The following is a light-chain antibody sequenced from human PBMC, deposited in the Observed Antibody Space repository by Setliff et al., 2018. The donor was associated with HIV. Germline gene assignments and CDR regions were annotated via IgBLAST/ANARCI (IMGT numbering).Light chain of an antibody. Sequence: SALTQPASVSGSPGQSITISCTGTSSDVGGYNYVSWYQQHPGKAPKLMIYDVSNRPSGVSNRFSGSKSGNTASLTISGLQAEDEADYYCSSYTTSSTWVFGGGTKGTVL. CDR2: DVS. CDR1: SSDVGGYNY. CDR3: SSYTTSSTWV. J-gene: IGLJ3*02. V-gene: IGLV2-14*03.